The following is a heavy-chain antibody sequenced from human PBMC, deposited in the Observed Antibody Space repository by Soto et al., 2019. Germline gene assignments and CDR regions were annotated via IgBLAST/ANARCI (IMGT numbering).Heavy chain of an antibody. V-gene: IGHV4-61*01. CDR1: GGSVSSGSYY. CDR2: IYYSGST. D-gene: IGHD6-13*01. Sequence: PSETLSLTCTVSGGSVSSGSYYWSWIQQPPGKGLEWIGYIYYSGSTNYNPSLKSRVTISVDTSKNQFSLKLSSVTAADTALYYCASPRGSSWYALGYWGKGTLVTVSS. J-gene: IGHJ4*02. CDR3: ASPRGSSWYALGY.